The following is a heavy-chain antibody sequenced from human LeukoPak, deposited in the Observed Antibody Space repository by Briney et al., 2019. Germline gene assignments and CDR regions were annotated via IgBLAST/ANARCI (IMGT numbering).Heavy chain of an antibody. D-gene: IGHD4-17*01. CDR2: IYYSGST. J-gene: IGHJ3*02. CDR3: AREAMGYGDYRDAFDI. Sequence: SETLSLTCTVSGGSISSSSYYWGWIRQLPGKGLEWIGSIYYSGSTYYNPSLKSRVTISVDTSKNQFSLKLSSVTAADTAVYYCAREAMGYGDYRDAFDIWGQGTMVTVSS. V-gene: IGHV4-39*07. CDR1: GGSISSSSYY.